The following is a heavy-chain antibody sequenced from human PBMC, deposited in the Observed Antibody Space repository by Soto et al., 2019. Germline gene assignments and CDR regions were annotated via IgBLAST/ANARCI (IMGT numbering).Heavy chain of an antibody. J-gene: IGHJ4*02. V-gene: IGHV3-9*01. CDR1: GFPFDDFA. Sequence: VKLAESGGGLVEPGRSLRLSCVASGFPFDDFAMHWVRQAPGKGLEWVSGINWTGKTSGYADPVRGRFIVSRDNAKNALYLKMISLRVEDTAIYFCARDISGGLHGVVACPLDFWGQGTLVTVSS. D-gene: IGHD2-15*01. CDR2: INWTGKTS. CDR3: ARDISGGLHGVVACPLDF.